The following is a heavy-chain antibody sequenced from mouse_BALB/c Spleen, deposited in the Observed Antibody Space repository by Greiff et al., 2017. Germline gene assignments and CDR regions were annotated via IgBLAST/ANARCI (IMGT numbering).Heavy chain of an antibody. D-gene: IGHD1-3*01. CDR3: ARYSGNLWYFDV. Sequence: VQLQQSGAELVRPGVSVKISCKGSGYTFTDYAMHWVKQGHAKSLEWIGVISTYYGDASYNQKFKGKATMTVDKSSSTAYMELARLTSEDSAIYYCARYSGNLWYFDVWGAGTTVTVSS. V-gene: IGHV1S137*01. J-gene: IGHJ1*01. CDR2: ISTYYGDA. CDR1: GYTFTDYA.